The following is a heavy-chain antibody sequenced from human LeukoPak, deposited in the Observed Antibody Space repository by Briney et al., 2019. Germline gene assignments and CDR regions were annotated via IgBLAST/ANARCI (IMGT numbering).Heavy chain of an antibody. D-gene: IGHD3-10*01. CDR2: IKQDGTEK. CDR3: AKIWDNHGSDY. CDR1: GFTFTTYW. J-gene: IGHJ4*02. Sequence: GGSLRLSCAASGFTFTTYWMSWVRQAPGKGLEWVANIKQDGTEKYYVDSVKGRFTISRDNSKNTLYLHMNSLRAEDTALYYCAKIWDNHGSDYWGQGTLVTVSA. V-gene: IGHV3-7*03.